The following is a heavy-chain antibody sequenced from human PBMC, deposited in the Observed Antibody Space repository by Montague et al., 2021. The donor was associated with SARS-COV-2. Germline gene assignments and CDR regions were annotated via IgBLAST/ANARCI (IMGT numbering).Heavy chain of an antibody. CDR3: ARAAWGYYDSSGYLDY. V-gene: IGHV3-23*01. J-gene: IGHJ4*02. Sequence: SRRISCAASGYSFINYAMGWVRQAPGKGLEWVSVISGSGGNTYFADSVKGRFTISRDNAKNSLYLQMNSLRAEDTAVYYCARAAWGYYDSSGYLDYWGQGTLVTVSS. CDR1: GYSFINYA. CDR2: ISGSGGNT. D-gene: IGHD3-22*01.